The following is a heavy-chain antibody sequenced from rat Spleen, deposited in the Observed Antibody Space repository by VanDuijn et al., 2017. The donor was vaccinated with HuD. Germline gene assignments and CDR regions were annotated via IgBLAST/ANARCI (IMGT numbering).Heavy chain of an antibody. Sequence: EVQLVESGGGIVQPGRAMKLSCAASGFTFSNYDMAWVRQAPKKGLEWVAVITSDGTNINYRDSVKGRFTISRDNAKSTLYLQVDSLRSEDTATYYCARGTRNYSSYGGFVYWGQGTLVTVSS. CDR2: ITSDGTNI. CDR1: GFTFSNYD. CDR3: ARGTRNYSSYGGFVY. V-gene: IGHV5-25*01. J-gene: IGHJ3*01. D-gene: IGHD1-2*01.